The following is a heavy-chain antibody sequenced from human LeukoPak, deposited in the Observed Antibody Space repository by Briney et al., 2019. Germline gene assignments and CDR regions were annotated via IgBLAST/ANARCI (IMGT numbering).Heavy chain of an antibody. J-gene: IGHJ4*02. CDR2: ISADSATT. V-gene: IGHV3-23*01. CDR3: ARKSASGNYPLDY. D-gene: IGHD3-10*01. CDR1: GFTFSSYA. Sequence: GGSLRLSCAASGFTFSSYAMSWVRQAPGKGLEWVSVISADSATTFYADSVKGRFTISRDNAKNTVFLQMSSLRAEDTALYYCARKSASGNYPLDYWGQGTLVTVSS.